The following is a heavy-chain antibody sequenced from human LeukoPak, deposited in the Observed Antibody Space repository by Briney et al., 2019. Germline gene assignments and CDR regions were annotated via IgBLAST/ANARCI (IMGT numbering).Heavy chain of an antibody. CDR3: ARYYDYVDY. D-gene: IGHD3-16*01. V-gene: IGHV1-46*01. Sequence: ASVTVSCMASGYTFTRYYMYWVRQAPGQGLEWMGIINPSGGSASYAQKFQGRVTMTRDTSTSTVYMELSSLRSDDTAVYYSARYYDYVDYWAEGTVDSVSS. J-gene: IGHJ4*02. CDR2: INPSGGSA. CDR1: GYTFTRYY.